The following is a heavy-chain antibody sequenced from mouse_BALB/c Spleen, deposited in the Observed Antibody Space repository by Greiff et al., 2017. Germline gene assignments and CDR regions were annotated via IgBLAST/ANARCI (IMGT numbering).Heavy chain of an antibody. CDR2: IYPGDGDT. D-gene: IGHD1-1*01. CDR3: ARGLRSYAMDY. Sequence: QVQLQQSGAELARPGASVKLSCKASGYTFTSYWMQWVKQRPGQGLEWIGAIYPGDGDTRYTQKFKGKATLTADKSSSTAYMQLSSLASEDSAVYYCARGLRSYAMDYWGQGTSVTVSS. CDR1: GYTFTSYW. J-gene: IGHJ4*01. V-gene: IGHV1-87*01.